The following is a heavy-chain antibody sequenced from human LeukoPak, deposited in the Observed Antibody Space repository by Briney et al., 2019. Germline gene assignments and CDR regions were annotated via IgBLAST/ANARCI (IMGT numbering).Heavy chain of an antibody. J-gene: IGHJ4*02. CDR1: GGSISSFY. D-gene: IGHD3-10*01. CDR3: ASHYCSGFGY. V-gene: IGHV4-59*01. Sequence: FETLSLTCTVSGGSISSFYWSWIRQPPGKGLEWIGEINHSGSSNYNPSLKNRVTISIDTSKNQFSLKLSSVTAADTAMYYCASHYCSGFGYWGQGTLVTVSS. CDR2: INHSGSS.